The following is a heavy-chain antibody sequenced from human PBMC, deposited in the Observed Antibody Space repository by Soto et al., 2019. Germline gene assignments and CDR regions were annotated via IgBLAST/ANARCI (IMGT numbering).Heavy chain of an antibody. V-gene: IGHV3-48*02. CDR3: ARDGRRGYDMDV. D-gene: IGHD1-1*01. CDR1: GFTFTDYS. CDR2: ITASTTTI. J-gene: IGHJ6*02. Sequence: GGYLRLSCVGSGFTFTDYSVNWVRQAPGKGLEWVSFITASTTTIYYADSVKGRFTISRDNAKNSIYLQMNSLRDEDTAVYYCARDGRRGYDMDVWGQGTTVTVSS.